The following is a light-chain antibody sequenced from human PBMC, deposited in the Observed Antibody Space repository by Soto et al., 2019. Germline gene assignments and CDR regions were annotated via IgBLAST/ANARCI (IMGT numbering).Light chain of an antibody. V-gene: IGKV3-20*01. J-gene: IGKJ4*01. CDR3: HQYSSSFT. CDR2: DVY. Sequence: IVLTQSPGTLSLSPGERDTLSCGASESVTNNYLAWYQQKPGQAPRVLIYDVYTRATGIPDRFSGGGSGTEFTLTISRLEPEDFAVYYCHQYSSSFTFGGGTKVDIK. CDR1: ESVTNNY.